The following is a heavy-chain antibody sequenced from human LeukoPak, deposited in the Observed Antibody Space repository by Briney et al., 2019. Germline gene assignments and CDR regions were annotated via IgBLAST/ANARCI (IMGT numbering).Heavy chain of an antibody. CDR2: INPNSGGT. D-gene: IGHD3-10*01. CDR3: ARDSRISGSGSYYGY. CDR1: GGTFSSYA. V-gene: IGHV1-2*02. J-gene: IGHJ4*02. Sequence: ASVKVSCKASGGTFSSYAISWVRQAPGQGLEWMGWINPNSGGTNYAQRFQGRVTMTRDTSISTAYMELSRLRSDDTAVYYCARDSRISGSGSYYGYWGQGTLVTVSS.